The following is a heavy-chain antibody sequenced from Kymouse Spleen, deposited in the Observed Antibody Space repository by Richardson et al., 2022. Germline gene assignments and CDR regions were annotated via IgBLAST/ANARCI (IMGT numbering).Heavy chain of an antibody. CDR1: GGSFSGYY. CDR2: INHSGST. V-gene: IGHV4-34*01. D-gene: IGHD1-7*01. Sequence: QVQLQQWGAGLLKPSETLSLTCAVYGGSFSGYYWSWIRQPPGKGLEWIGEINHSGSTNYNPSLKSRVTISVDTSKNQFSLKLSSVTAADTAVYYCARTLGLELYFDYWGQGTLVTVSS. CDR3: ARTLGLELYFDY. J-gene: IGHJ4*02.